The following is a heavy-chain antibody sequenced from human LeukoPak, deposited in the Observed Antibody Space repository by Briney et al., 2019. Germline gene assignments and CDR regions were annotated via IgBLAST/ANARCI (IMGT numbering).Heavy chain of an antibody. CDR3: ARDRSYWYDSRGYTDV. Sequence: ASVKVPCKASGYTFTGYYMHWVRQAPGQGLEWMGWINPNSGGTNYAQKFQGRVTMTRDTSISTAYMELSRLRSDDTAVYYCARDRSYWYDSRGYTDVWGKGTTVTVSS. J-gene: IGHJ6*03. CDR2: INPNSGGT. CDR1: GYTFTGYY. V-gene: IGHV1-2*02. D-gene: IGHD3-22*01.